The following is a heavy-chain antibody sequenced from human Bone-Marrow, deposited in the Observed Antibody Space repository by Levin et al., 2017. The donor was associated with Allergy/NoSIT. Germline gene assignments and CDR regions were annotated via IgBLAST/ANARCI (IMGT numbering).Heavy chain of an antibody. CDR2: IYHSGST. Sequence: SETLSLTCAVSGGSISSGGYSWSWIRQPPGKGLEWIGYIYHSGSTYYNPSLKSRVTISVDRSKNQFSLKLSSVTAADTAVYYCARANLQYCGGDCSDAFDIWGQGTMVTVSS. J-gene: IGHJ3*02. D-gene: IGHD2-21*02. CDR3: ARANLQYCGGDCSDAFDI. CDR1: GGSISSGGYS. V-gene: IGHV4-30-2*01.